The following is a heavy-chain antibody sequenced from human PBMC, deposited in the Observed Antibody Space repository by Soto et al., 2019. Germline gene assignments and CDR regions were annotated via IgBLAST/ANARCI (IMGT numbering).Heavy chain of an antibody. Sequence: QVQLVQSGAEVKKPGSSVKVSCKASGGTFTDLGLHWVRQAPGQGLEWMGGIIPIFGTPNYAQKFQGRVIITADELTSTAHMELSSLRSEDTAVYYCARGWDHYDSSGLLTWFDPWGQGTLVTVSS. CDR3: ARGWDHYDSSGLLTWFDP. CDR1: GGTFTDLG. J-gene: IGHJ5*02. D-gene: IGHD3-22*01. CDR2: IIPIFGTP. V-gene: IGHV1-69*01.